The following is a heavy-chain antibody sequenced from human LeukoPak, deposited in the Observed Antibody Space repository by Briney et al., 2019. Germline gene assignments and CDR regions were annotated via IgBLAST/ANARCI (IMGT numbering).Heavy chain of an antibody. CDR2: IEASGGAT. V-gene: IGHV3-23*01. J-gene: IGHJ4*02. CDR1: GFTFSGYA. D-gene: IGHD6-19*01. CDR3: AKDGLIAVAGSMPFDY. Sequence: GESLRLSCAASGFTFSGYAMYWVRQAPGKGLEWVSSIEASGGATYYADSVKGRFTISRDNSKNTLYLQMNSLRAEDTAVYYCAKDGLIAVAGSMPFDYWGQGTLVTVSS.